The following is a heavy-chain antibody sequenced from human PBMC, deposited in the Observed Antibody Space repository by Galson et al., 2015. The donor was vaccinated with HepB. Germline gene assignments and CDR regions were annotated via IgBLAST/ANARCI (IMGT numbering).Heavy chain of an antibody. J-gene: IGHJ4*02. V-gene: IGHV4-34*01. CDR1: GGSFSGYY. Sequence: ETLSLTCAVYGGSFSGYYWSWIRQPPGKGLEWIGEINHSGSTNYNPSLKSRVTISVDTSKNQFSLKLSSVTAADTAVYYCARHRSTNYYGSGRTDYWGQGTLVTVSS. D-gene: IGHD3-10*01. CDR2: INHSGST. CDR3: ARHRSTNYYGSGRTDY.